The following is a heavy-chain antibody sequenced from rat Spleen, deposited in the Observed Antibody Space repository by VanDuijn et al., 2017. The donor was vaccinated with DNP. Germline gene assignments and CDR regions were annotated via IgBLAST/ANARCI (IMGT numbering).Heavy chain of an antibody. CDR1: GFTFSDYN. CDR3: ARHGRRVFDY. J-gene: IGHJ2*01. D-gene: IGHD1-11*01. CDR2: ISYDGSST. V-gene: IGHV5-7*01. Sequence: EVQLVESGGGLVQPGRSLKLSCAASGFTFSDYNMAWVRQAPKKGLEWVAAISYDGSSTYYRDSMKGRFTISRDNAKSTLYLQMDSLRSEDTATYYCARHGRRVFDYWGQGVMVTVSS.